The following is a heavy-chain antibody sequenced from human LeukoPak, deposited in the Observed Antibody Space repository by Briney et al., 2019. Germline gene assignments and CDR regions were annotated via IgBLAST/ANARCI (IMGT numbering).Heavy chain of an antibody. Sequence: PSETLSLTCTVSGYSISSGYYWGWIRQPPGKGLERIGSIYHSGSTYYNPSLKSRVTISVDTSKNQFSLKLSSVTAADTAVYYCARDTLDIVVVPAAKGWFDPWGQGTLVTVSS. D-gene: IGHD2-2*03. J-gene: IGHJ5*02. CDR2: IYHSGST. CDR3: ARDTLDIVVVPAAKGWFDP. CDR1: GYSISSGYY. V-gene: IGHV4-38-2*02.